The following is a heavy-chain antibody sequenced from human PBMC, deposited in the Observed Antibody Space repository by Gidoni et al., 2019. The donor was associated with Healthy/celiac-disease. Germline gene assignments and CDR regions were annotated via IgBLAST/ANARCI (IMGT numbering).Heavy chain of an antibody. V-gene: IGHV4-59*01. CDR2: IYYSGST. J-gene: IGHJ3*02. Sequence: QVQLQESGPGLVKPSETLSLTCTVSGGPIRSYYWSWIRQPPGKGLEWIGYIYYSGSTNYNPSLKSRVTISVDTSKNQFSLKLSSVTAADTAVYYCAREKGDLGVGATPGAFDIWGQGTMVTVSS. CDR1: GGPIRSYY. CDR3: AREKGDLGVGATPGAFDI. D-gene: IGHD1-26*01.